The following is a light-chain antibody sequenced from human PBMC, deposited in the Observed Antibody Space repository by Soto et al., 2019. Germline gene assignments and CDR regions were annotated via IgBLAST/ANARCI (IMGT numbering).Light chain of an antibody. V-gene: IGKV1-27*01. CDR3: QKYNKAPHT. CDR2: AAS. Sequence: DIQMTQAPSAMSASVDDRVTITCRASQSSSNYLAWYQQKAGKVPKLLIYAASTLQSRDPSRFSGSGYGKDFTLTISSLQADDVETYYCQKYNKAPHTFGHGIKLEIK. J-gene: IGKJ2*01. CDR1: QSSSNY.